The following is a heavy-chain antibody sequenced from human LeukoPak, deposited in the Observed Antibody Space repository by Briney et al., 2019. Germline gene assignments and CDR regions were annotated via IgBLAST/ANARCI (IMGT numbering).Heavy chain of an antibody. J-gene: IGHJ4*02. CDR2: ISAYNGNT. V-gene: IGHV1-18*01. CDR1: GYTFTSYG. CDR3: ATDSTAGSSYYFDY. D-gene: IGHD2-2*01. Sequence: WASVKVSCKASGYTFTSYGISWVRQAPGQGLEWMGWISAYNGNTNYAQKLQGRVTMTTDTSTSTAYMELSSLRSEDTAVYYCATDSTAGSSYYFDYWGQGTLVTVSS.